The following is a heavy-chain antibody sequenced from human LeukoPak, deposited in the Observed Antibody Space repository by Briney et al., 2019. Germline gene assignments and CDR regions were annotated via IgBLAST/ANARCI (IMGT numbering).Heavy chain of an antibody. V-gene: IGHV3-30*04. D-gene: IGHD1/OR15-1a*01. J-gene: IGHJ3*02. CDR1: GFTFSSYA. CDR3: ARDKGTNGAFDI. CDR2: ISYDGSNK. Sequence: AGGSLRLSCAASGFTFSSYAMHWVRQAPGKGLEWVAVISYDGSNKYYADSVKGRFTISRDNSKNTLYLQMNSLRAEDTAVYYCARDKGTNGAFDIWGQGTMVTVSS.